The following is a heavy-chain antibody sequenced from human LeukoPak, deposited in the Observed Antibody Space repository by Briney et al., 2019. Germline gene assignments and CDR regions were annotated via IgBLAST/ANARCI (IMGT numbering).Heavy chain of an antibody. CDR3: AREVVGATSIFDY. D-gene: IGHD1-26*01. CDR2: ISSSSSTI. V-gene: IGHV3-48*01. J-gene: IGHJ4*02. Sequence: GGSLRLSCAASGFTFSDYYMNWVRQAPGKGLEWVSYISSSSSTIYYADSVKGRFTISRDNAKNSLYLQMNSLRAEDTAVYYCAREVVGATSIFDYWGQGTLVTVSS. CDR1: GFTFSDYY.